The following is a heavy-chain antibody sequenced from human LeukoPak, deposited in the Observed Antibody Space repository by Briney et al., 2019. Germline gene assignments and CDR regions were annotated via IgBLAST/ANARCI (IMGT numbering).Heavy chain of an antibody. J-gene: IGHJ6*03. CDR2: LSGDGVSK. V-gene: IGHV3-23*01. Sequence: GGSVRLSCATSGFTFSNYPMTWVRQAPGKGLEWVSTLSGDGVSKYYADSVKGRSTISRDNSKNTLYLQIHSLRVEDTALYFCARGPIYYFYYLDVWGKGAAATVSS. CDR3: ARGPIYYFYYLDV. CDR1: GFTFSNYP.